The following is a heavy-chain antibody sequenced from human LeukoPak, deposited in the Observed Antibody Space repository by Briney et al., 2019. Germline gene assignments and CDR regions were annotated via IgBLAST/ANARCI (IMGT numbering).Heavy chain of an antibody. CDR3: ARVKRIAARDDPFDY. V-gene: IGHV3-21*01. CDR2: IGDSGSSI. D-gene: IGHD6-6*01. J-gene: IGHJ4*02. CDR1: GFTFSSYS. Sequence: GGSLRLSCAASGFTFSSYSMNWVRQAPGKGLEWVSSIGDSGSSIYYADSVRGRFTISRDNAKNSLYLQMNSLRAEDTAVYYCARVKRIAARDDPFDYWGQGTLVTVSS.